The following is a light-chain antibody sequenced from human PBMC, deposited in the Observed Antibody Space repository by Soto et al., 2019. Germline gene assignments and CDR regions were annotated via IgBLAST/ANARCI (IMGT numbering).Light chain of an antibody. Sequence: QSALTQPASVSGSPGQSITISCTGTISDFVVYNYVSWYQQHPGKAPKLMIYGVSNRPSGVSNRFSGSKSGNTASLTISGLKDDDEDEYYCSSNTISSALQVFGTGTKVT. J-gene: IGLJ1*01. CDR2: GVS. V-gene: IGLV2-14*01. CDR1: ISDFVVYNY. CDR3: SSNTISSALQV.